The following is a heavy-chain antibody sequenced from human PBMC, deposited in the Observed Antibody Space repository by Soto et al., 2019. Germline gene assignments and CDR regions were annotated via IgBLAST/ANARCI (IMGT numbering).Heavy chain of an antibody. CDR3: ATMGTPATGLSYFDY. V-gene: IGHV4-30-4*01. J-gene: IGHJ4*02. Sequence: QVQLQESGPGLVKPSQTLSLTCTVSGGSISSGNYYWSWIRQPPGKGLEWIGFISYSGSTYYNASLKRRVTISVDTSKNQYSLNLSSVTAADTAVYYCATMGTPATGLSYFDYWGQGTLVTVSS. CDR1: GGSISSGNYY. D-gene: IGHD1-7*01. CDR2: ISYSGST.